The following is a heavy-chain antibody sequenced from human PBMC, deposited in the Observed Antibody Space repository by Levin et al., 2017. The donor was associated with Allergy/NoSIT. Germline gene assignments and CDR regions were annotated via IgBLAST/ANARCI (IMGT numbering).Heavy chain of an antibody. Sequence: SETLSLTCTVSGGSISSKYWSWIRQPPGNGLEWIGYIYYSGSTNYNPSLKSRVTISVDISKNQFSLKLSSVTATDTAVYYCANIVGSGASFDSWGQGTLVTVSS. D-gene: IGHD3-10*01. J-gene: IGHJ4*02. CDR3: ANIVGSGASFDS. V-gene: IGHV4-59*08. CDR1: GGSISSKY. CDR2: IYYSGST.